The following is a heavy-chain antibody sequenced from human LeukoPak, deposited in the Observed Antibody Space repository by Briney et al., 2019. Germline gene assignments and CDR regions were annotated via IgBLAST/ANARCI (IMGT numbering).Heavy chain of an antibody. CDR3: ARQSRDGSKTRGYYFDY. V-gene: IGHV5-51*01. CDR2: IYPGDSDT. CDR1: GYIFTNYW. J-gene: IGHJ4*02. Sequence: GESLKITCQVSGYIFTNYWIGWLRQLPGKGLESMGIIYPGDSDTAYSPSLQGQVTISVDKSMSTVYLHWSSLTASDTAMYYCARQSRDGSKTRGYYFDYWGQGTLVSVSS. D-gene: IGHD3-10*01.